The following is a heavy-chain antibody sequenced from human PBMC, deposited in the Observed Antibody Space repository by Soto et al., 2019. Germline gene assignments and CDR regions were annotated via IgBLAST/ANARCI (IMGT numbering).Heavy chain of an antibody. J-gene: IGHJ6*02. Sequence: GGSLRLSFPAYGFTFSSYDMHWVSQATGKGLEWVSAIGTAGDTYYPGSVKGRFTISRENAKNSLYLQMNSLRAGDTAVYYCARAPKYYYGMDVWGQGTTVTVSS. CDR3: ARAPKYYYGMDV. CDR2: IGTAGDT. V-gene: IGHV3-13*01. CDR1: GFTFSSYD.